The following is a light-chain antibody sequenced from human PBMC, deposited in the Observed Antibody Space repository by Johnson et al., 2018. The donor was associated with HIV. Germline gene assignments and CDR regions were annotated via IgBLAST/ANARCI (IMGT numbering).Light chain of an antibody. CDR2: ENK. Sequence: QSVLTQPPSVSAAPGQMVSISCSGSSSNIGKNYVSWYQQFPGTAPKLLIHENKKRPSGIPDRVSGSKSGTSATLDITGLQTGDEADYYCGTWDSSLGAWVFGTGTKVTVL. J-gene: IGLJ1*01. CDR1: SSNIGKNY. CDR3: GTWDSSLGAWV. V-gene: IGLV1-51*02.